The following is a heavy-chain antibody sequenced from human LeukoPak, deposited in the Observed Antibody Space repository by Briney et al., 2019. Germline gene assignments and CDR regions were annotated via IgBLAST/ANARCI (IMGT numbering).Heavy chain of an antibody. V-gene: IGHV3-48*03. Sequence: GGSLRLSCAASGFDLNTYEMNWVRQAPGKGLEWIADITISGHTKNYADSVRGRFTISRDNAGTSLYLQMNSLRVEDTGVYYCARGDPHADLWGQGTLVSVSS. J-gene: IGHJ5*02. CDR3: ARGDPHADL. CDR2: ITISGHTK. CDR1: GFDLNTYE.